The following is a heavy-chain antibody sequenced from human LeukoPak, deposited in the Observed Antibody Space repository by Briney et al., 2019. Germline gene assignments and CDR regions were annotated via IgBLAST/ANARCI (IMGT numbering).Heavy chain of an antibody. CDR2: ISSSSSYI. CDR3: ARVSWGFGGYEFDY. V-gene: IGHV3-21*01. CDR1: GFTFSSYS. Sequence: PGGSLRLSCAASGFTFSSYSMNWVRQAPGKGLEWVSSISSSSSYIYYADSVKGRFTISRDNAKNSLYLQMNSLRAEDTAVYYCARVSWGFGGYEFDYWGQGTLVTVSS. D-gene: IGHD3-10*01. J-gene: IGHJ4*02.